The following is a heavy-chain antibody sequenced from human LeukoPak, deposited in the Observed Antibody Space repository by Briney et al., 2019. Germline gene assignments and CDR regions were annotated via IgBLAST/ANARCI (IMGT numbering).Heavy chain of an antibody. CDR1: GISFTSYA. V-gene: IGHV3-23*01. J-gene: IGHJ4*02. D-gene: IGHD2-2*01. CDR3: AKDCAVLPVTTYNFDF. CDR2: ISGSGAGT. Sequence: PGGSLRLSCAASGISFTSYAMNWVRQAPGKGLEWVSVISGSGAGTYYADSVRGRFTISRDNSKNTRYLQMNNLSADDTAVYHCAKDCAVLPVTTYNFDFWGQGTLVTVSS.